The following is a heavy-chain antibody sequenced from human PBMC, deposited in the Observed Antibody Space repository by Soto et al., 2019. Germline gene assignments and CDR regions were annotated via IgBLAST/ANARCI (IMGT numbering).Heavy chain of an antibody. CDR1: GYTFTSYG. CDR3: ARDGSDIVVVVAAKNWFDP. CDR2: ISAYNGNT. D-gene: IGHD2-15*01. J-gene: IGHJ5*02. Sequence: GASVKVSCKASGYTFTSYGISWVRQAPGQGLEWMGWISAYNGNTNYAQKLQGRVTMTTDTSTSTAYMELRSLRSDDTAVYYCARDGSDIVVVVAAKNWFDPWGQGTLVTVSS. V-gene: IGHV1-18*01.